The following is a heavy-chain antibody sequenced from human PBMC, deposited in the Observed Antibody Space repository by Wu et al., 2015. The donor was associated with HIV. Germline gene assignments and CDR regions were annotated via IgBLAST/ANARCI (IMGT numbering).Heavy chain of an antibody. V-gene: IGHV1-2*02. CDR3: ARADVLIKYALGAGLH. CDR1: EYTFTAYY. D-gene: IGHD1-26*01. J-gene: IGHJ1*01. Sequence: QVQLVQSGAEVKKPGASMKVSCKTSEYTFTAYYIHWVRQAPGQGLEWLGWINPNSGGTNYAQKFQGRVTMTRDTSITTAYMDLNRLRSDDTAMYFCARADVLIKYALGAGLHWGQGTLVTVSS. CDR2: INPNSGGT.